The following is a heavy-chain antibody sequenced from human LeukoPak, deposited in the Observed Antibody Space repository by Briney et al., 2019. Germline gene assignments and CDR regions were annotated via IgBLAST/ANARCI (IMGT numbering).Heavy chain of an antibody. V-gene: IGHV1-69*04. CDR2: IIPILGIA. CDR3: ARVGDCSGGSCYRNWFDP. D-gene: IGHD2-15*01. J-gene: IGHJ5*02. CDR1: GGTFSSYA. Sequence: SVRVSCKASGGTFSSYAISRVRQAPGQGLEWMGRIIPILGIANYAQKCQGSVTITADKSTSTAYTELSSLRSEDTAVYYCARVGDCSGGSCYRNWFDPWGQGTL.